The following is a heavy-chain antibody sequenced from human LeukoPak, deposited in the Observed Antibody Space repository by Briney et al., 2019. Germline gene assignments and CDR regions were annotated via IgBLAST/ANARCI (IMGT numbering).Heavy chain of an antibody. J-gene: IGHJ3*02. CDR2: ISAYNGNT. CDR3: ARDPGAAAGTGADAFDI. V-gene: IGHV1-18*01. CDR1: GYTFTSYG. Sequence: GASVKVSCKASGYTFTSYGISWVRQAPGQGLEWMGWISAYNGNTNYAQKFQGRVTMTRDMSTSTVYMELSSLRSEDTAVYYCARDPGAAAGTGADAFDIWGQGTMVTVSS. D-gene: IGHD6-13*01.